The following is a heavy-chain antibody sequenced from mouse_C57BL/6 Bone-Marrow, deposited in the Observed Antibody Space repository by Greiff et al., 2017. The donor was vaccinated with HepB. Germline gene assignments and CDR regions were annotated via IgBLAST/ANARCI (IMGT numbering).Heavy chain of an antibody. CDR3: ARTSLYYDYDGGFAY. D-gene: IGHD2-4*01. CDR1: GYNFTSYT. CDR2: INPSSGST. V-gene: IGHV1-4*01. Sequence: VMLVESGAELARPGASVKMSCKASGYNFTSYTMHWVKHRPGQGLEWIGYINPSSGSTNYNQRFKDKATLTADKSSSTAYMQLTSLTSEDSAVYYCARTSLYYDYDGGFAYWGRGTLVTVSA. J-gene: IGHJ3*01.